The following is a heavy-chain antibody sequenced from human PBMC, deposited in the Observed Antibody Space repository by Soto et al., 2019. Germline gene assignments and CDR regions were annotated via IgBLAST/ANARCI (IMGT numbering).Heavy chain of an antibody. J-gene: IGHJ4*01. CDR3: ARVTAIWRHYGELDVGYFDY. D-gene: IGHD4-17*01. V-gene: IGHV4-59*01. Sequence: QVQLQEAGPGLVKPSETLSLTCTVSGGSISSYYWSWIRQPPGKGLEWIGYIYYSGSTNYNPSLKGRVTISVDTSKNQFSLKLSSVTSADTAVYYCARVTAIWRHYGELDVGYFDYWGQGTLVTVSS. CDR2: IYYSGST. CDR1: GGSISSYY.